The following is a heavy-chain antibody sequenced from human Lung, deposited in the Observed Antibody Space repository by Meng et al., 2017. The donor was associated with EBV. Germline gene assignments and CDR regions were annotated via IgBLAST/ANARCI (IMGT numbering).Heavy chain of an antibody. CDR3: ARTGCSSSSCYDY. CDR1: GYSFTTYA. D-gene: IGHD2-2*01. CDR2: INAGNGNT. J-gene: IGHJ4*02. V-gene: IGHV1-3*01. Sequence: VPPVQYWGEVQQPGASLKVSCKASGYSFTTYAMHWVRQAPGRRIDGMGWINAGNGNTKYLEKFQSRVTITRDTAASTAYMELSSLRSEDTAVYYCARTGCSSSSCYDYWGQGTLVTVSS.